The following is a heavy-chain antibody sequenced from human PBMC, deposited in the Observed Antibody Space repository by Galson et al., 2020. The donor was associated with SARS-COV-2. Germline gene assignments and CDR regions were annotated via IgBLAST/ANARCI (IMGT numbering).Heavy chain of an antibody. CDR3: ARGHHQSTTVLVGLTGGSFCFVC. CDR2: INHSGSI. V-gene: IGHV4-34*01. J-gene: IGHJ4*02. CDR1: GGSFNGYY. D-gene: IGHD3-9*01. Sequence: SETLSLTCAVYGGSFNGYYWSWIRQSPGKGLEWIGEINHSGSINYNPSLKSRVTMSVDTSKNQFSLKLTSITVADTAVYYCARGHHQSTTVLVGLTGGSFCFVCWGQGALVTVSS.